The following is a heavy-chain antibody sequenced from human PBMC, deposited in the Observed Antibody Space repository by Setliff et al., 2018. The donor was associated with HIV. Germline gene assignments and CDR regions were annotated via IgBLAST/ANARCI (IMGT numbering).Heavy chain of an antibody. CDR3: ARGVGFSDY. J-gene: IGHJ4*02. D-gene: IGHD1-26*01. V-gene: IGHV3-20*04. CDR1: GFTFSNAW. Sequence: AGGSLRLSCAASGFTFSNAWMSWVRQAPGKGLEWVSGINWNGGSTGYADSVKGRFTISRDNAKNSLYLQMNSLRAEDTALYYCARGVGFSDYWGQGTLVTVSS. CDR2: INWNGGST.